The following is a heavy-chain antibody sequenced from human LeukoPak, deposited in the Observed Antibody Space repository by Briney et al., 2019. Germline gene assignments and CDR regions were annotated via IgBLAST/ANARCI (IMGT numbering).Heavy chain of an antibody. CDR1: GFTFSSYS. V-gene: IGHV3-30*03. CDR2: ISYDGSNK. J-gene: IGHJ4*02. CDR3: ARDGNSEYSDIDY. Sequence: GGSLRLSCAASGFTFSSYSMNWVRQAPGKGLEWVAVISYDGSNKYYADSVRGRFTISRDNSKNTLSLQMNSLRAADTAVYYCARDGNSEYSDIDYWGQGTLVTVSS. D-gene: IGHD5-18*01.